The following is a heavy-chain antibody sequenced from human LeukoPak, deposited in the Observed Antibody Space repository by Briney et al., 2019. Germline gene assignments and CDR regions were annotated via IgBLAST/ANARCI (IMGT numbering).Heavy chain of an antibody. Sequence: PSETLSLTCTVSGGSIGSYYWSWIRQSPGVGLEWIGYIHVTGSTRYNPYLQSRLTISLDTSRNQFSLNLTSVTAADTAVYSCAREGGDPRWLDPWGQGTLVTVSS. CDR2: IHVTGST. J-gene: IGHJ5*02. CDR3: AREGGDPRWLDP. V-gene: IGHV4-59*12. D-gene: IGHD6-25*01. CDR1: GGSIGSYY.